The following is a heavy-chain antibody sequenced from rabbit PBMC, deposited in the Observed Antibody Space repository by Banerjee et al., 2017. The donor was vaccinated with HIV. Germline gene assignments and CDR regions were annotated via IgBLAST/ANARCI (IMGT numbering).Heavy chain of an antibody. CDR1: GFSFSSSYY. Sequence: QSLEESGGDLVKPGASLTLTCTASGFSFSSSYYMCWVRQAPGKGLEWIACIYAGSSGSAYYASWVNGRFTISRTSSITVTLRMTSLTAADTATYFCARDVDFYTGDGYAHYFNLWGQGTLVTVS. J-gene: IGHJ4*01. CDR2: IYAGSSGSA. V-gene: IGHV1S40*01. CDR3: ARDVDFYTGDGYAHYFNL. D-gene: IGHD6-1*01.